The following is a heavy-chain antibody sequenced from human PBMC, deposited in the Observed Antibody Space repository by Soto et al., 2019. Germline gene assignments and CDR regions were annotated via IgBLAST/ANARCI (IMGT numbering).Heavy chain of an antibody. CDR1: GFSFDDYA. J-gene: IGHJ2*01. V-gene: IGHV3-9*01. D-gene: IGHD3-3*01. Sequence: EVQLVESGGGLVQPGRSLRLSCATSGFSFDDYAMHWVRQAPGKGLEWVSGITWNSDNIGYADSVKGRFTISRDNAKNSLYLQMNSLRAEDTALYFCAKEGSYYTKYFELWGRGTLVTVSS. CDR3: AKEGSYYTKYFEL. CDR2: ITWNSDNI.